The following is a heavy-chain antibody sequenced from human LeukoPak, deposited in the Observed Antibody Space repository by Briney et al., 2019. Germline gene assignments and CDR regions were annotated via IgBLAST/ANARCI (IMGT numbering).Heavy chain of an antibody. J-gene: IGHJ4*02. CDR3: ATAVGLTRSKSDFDY. D-gene: IGHD1-26*01. V-gene: IGHV1-69-2*01. CDR1: GYTFTDYY. Sequence: ASVKISCKVSGYTFTDYYIHWVQQAPGKGLEWMGLVDPEDGKATYAEKFQGRVTITADTSTDTAYMEVSSLRSEDTAVYYCATAVGLTRSKSDFDYWGQGSQVTVSS. CDR2: VDPEDGKA.